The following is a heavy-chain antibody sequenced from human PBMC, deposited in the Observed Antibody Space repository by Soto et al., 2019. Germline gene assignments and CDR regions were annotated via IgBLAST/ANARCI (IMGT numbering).Heavy chain of an antibody. CDR1: GYTFTSYD. CDR3: ARGSILAAFGSSDY. V-gene: IGHV1-8*01. Sequence: RASVKVSCKASGYTFTSYDINWVRQATGQGLEWMGWMNPNSGNTGYAQKFQGRVTMTRNTSISTAYMELSSLRSEDTAVYYCARGSILAAFGSSDYWGQGTLVTVSS. D-gene: IGHD1-26*01. CDR2: MNPNSGNT. J-gene: IGHJ4*02.